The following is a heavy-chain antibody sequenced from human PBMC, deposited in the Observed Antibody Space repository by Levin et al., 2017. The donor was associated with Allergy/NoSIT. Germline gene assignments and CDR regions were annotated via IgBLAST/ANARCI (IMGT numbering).Heavy chain of an antibody. CDR3: AKVLGPSGTWGDWASSYYYSGMDV. J-gene: IGHJ6*02. D-gene: IGHD2-21*01. V-gene: IGHV3-23*01. Sequence: GGSLRLSCAASGFTFSNYAMTWVRQAPGRGLECVSTVSGSGGSTNYAGSVKGRFTISRDNSKNTLYLQMNSLRAEDTAVYYCAKVLGPSGTWGDWASSYYYSGMDVWGQGTTVTVSS. CDR1: GFTFSNYA. CDR2: VSGSGGST.